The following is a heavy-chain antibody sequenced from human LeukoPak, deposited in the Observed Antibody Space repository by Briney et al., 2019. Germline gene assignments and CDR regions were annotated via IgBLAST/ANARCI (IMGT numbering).Heavy chain of an antibody. CDR3: ATSGLAAAAPLYYYYYGMDV. V-gene: IGHV1-24*01. J-gene: IGHJ6*02. Sequence: ASVKVSCKASGYTFTNYYMHWVRQAPGQGLEWMGGFDPEDGETIYAQKFQGRVTMTEDTSTDTAYMELSSLRSEDTAVYYCATSGLAAAAPLYYYYYGMDVWGQGTTVTVSS. D-gene: IGHD6-13*01. CDR1: GYTFTNYY. CDR2: FDPEDGET.